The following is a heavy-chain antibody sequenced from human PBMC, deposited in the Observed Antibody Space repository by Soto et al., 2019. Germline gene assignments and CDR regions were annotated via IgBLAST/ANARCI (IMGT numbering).Heavy chain of an antibody. CDR3: ARHVGNSPPGS. V-gene: IGHV4-39*01. D-gene: IGHD1-26*01. CDR2: MYYSGSA. J-gene: IGHJ4*02. Sequence: SETLSLTCTVPRAPISSSNYHWGWIRQPPGKGLEWIGSMYYSGSAYYNPSLKSRVTISVDTSKNQFSLKLTSVTAADTALYHCARHVGNSPPGSWGQGTLVTVS. CDR1: RAPISSSNYH.